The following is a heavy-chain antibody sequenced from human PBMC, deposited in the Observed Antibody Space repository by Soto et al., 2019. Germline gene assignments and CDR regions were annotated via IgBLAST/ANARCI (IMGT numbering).Heavy chain of an antibody. J-gene: IGHJ6*02. CDR3: AREQSHCSSTSCYYYYYGMDV. V-gene: IGHV7-4-1*01. CDR2: INTNTGSP. CDR1: GYTFTSYA. D-gene: IGHD2-2*01. Sequence: ASVKVSCKASGYTFTSYAMNWVRQAPGQGLEWMGWINTNTGSPTYAQGFTGRFVFSLDTSVSTAYLQICSLKAEDTAVYYCAREQSHCSSTSCYYYYYGMDVWGQGTTVTVSS.